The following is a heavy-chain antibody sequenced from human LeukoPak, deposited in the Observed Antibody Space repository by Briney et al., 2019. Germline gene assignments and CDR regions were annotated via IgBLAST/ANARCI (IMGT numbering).Heavy chain of an antibody. Sequence: SETLSLTCTVSGGSISSYYWSWIRQPAGKGLEWIGRVYTSGSTNQNPSLRSRVTISVDKSKNQFSLKRSSVTAADTAVYYCARDRIGPFYAFDIWGQGTMVTVSS. D-gene: IGHD2/OR15-2a*01. CDR3: ARDRIGPFYAFDI. V-gene: IGHV4-4*07. CDR2: VYTSGST. J-gene: IGHJ3*02. CDR1: GGSISSYY.